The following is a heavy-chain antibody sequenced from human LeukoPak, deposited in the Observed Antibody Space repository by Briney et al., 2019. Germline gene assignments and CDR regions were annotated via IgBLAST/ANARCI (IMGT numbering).Heavy chain of an antibody. Sequence: GGSLRLSCAASGFTFSSYGMHWVRQAPGKGLEWVAVIWYGGSNKYYADSVKGRFTISRDNSKNTLYLQMNSLRTDDTAVYYCSKDLPHTRAWALNYWGQGALVTVSS. CDR2: IWYGGSNK. CDR3: SKDLPHTRAWALNY. CDR1: GFTFSSYG. D-gene: IGHD2-2*01. V-gene: IGHV3-33*06. J-gene: IGHJ4*02.